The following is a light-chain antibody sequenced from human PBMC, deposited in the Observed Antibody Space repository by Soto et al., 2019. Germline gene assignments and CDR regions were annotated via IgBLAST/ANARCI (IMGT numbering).Light chain of an antibody. CDR1: SSDVGGYDY. CDR3: SSYSISTAYL. J-gene: IGLJ1*01. V-gene: IGLV2-14*01. CDR2: EVS. Sequence: QSALTQPASVSGSPGQSITISCTRTSSDVGGYDYVSWYQLHPGKAPKLMIFEVSNRPSGVSYRFSGAKSGNTASLTISGLQVEDEADYFCSSYSISTAYLFGTGTKLTVL.